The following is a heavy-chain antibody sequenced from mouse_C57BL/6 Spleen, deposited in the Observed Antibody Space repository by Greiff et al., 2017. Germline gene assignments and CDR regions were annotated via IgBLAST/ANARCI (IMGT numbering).Heavy chain of an antibody. CDR3: YYYGRSYVYFED. D-gene: IGHD1-1*01. CDR2: IDPNSGGT. V-gene: IGHV1-72*01. J-gene: IGHJ1*03. Sequence: QVQLQQSGAELVKPGASVKLSCKASGYTFTSYWMHWVKQRPGRGLEWIGRIDPNSGGTKYNEKFKSKATLTVDKPSSTAYMQLSRLTSEESAVDNGYYYGRSYVYFEDWGTGTTVTVSS. CDR1: GYTFTSYW.